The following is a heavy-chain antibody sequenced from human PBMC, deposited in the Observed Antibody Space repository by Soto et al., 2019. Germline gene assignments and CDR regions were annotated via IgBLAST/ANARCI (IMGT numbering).Heavy chain of an antibody. Sequence: SETLSLTCTFSGGSISSYYWSLIRQPPGKGLEWIGYIYYSGSTNYNPSLKSRVTISVDTSKNQFSLKLSSVTAADTAVYYCARDSYYDSSGYYFYGMDVWGQGTTVTVSS. V-gene: IGHV4-59*01. D-gene: IGHD3-22*01. J-gene: IGHJ6*02. CDR3: ARDSYYDSSGYYFYGMDV. CDR2: IYYSGST. CDR1: GGSISSYY.